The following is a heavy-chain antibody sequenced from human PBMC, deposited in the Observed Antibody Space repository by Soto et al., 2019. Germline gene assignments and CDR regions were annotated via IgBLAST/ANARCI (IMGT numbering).Heavy chain of an antibody. D-gene: IGHD4-17*01. J-gene: IGHJ4*02. CDR1: GFTFSSYA. V-gene: IGHV3-30-3*01. CDR2: ISYDGSNK. CDR3: ARDYTTVTHNFDY. Sequence: QVQLVESGGGVVQPGRSLRLSCAASGFTFSSYAMHWVRQAPGKGLEWVAVISYDGSNKYYADSVKGRFTISRDNSKNTLNLQMNSLRAEDTAVYYCARDYTTVTHNFDYLGQGTLVTVSS.